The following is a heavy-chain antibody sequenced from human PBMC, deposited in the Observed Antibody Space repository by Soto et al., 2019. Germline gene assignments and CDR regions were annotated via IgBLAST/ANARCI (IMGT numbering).Heavy chain of an antibody. CDR3: ARGPTIMRGIAVAGTGDY. D-gene: IGHD6-19*01. CDR2: INHSGST. CDR1: GGSFSGYY. Sequence: QVQLQQWGAGLLKPSETLSLTCAVYGGSFSGYYWSWIRQPPGKGLEWMGEINHSGSTNYNPSLKSRVTISVDTSKNQFSLKLSSVTAADTAVYYCARGPTIMRGIAVAGTGDYWGQGTLVTVSS. V-gene: IGHV4-34*01. J-gene: IGHJ4*02.